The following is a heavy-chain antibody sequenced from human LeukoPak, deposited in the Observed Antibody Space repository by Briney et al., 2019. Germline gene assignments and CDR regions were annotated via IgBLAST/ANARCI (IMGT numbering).Heavy chain of an antibody. CDR1: GYTFTTYN. Sequence: ASVKVSCKASGYTFTTYNINWVRQAPGQGLEWMGWISGYNGNTNYAQKLQGRVTMTTDTSTSTAYMELRSLRSDDTAVYYCARDPGRNWGSLYFDYWGQGTLVTVSS. CDR2: ISGYNGNT. V-gene: IGHV1-18*01. D-gene: IGHD7-27*01. J-gene: IGHJ4*02. CDR3: ARDPGRNWGSLYFDY.